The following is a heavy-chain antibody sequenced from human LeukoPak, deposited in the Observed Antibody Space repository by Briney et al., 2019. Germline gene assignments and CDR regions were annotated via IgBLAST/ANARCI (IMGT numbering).Heavy chain of an antibody. V-gene: IGHV1-69*13. CDR1: GGTFSSYA. Sequence: SVKVSCKASGGTFSSYAISWVRQAPGQELEWLGGIIPIFGTANYEQTFQGRVTITADESTSTAYRELSSLRSEDTAVYYCAREPHVDNWDLTLYNWYFDLCGRGTLVTVSS. CDR2: IIPIFGTA. CDR3: AREPHVDNWDLTLYNWYFDL. D-gene: IGHD1-20*01. J-gene: IGHJ2*01.